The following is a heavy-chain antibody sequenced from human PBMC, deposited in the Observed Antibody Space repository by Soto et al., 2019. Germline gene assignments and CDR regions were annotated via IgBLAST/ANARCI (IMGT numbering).Heavy chain of an antibody. CDR1: GGTFSRYT. CDR3: ARGPPDTAMASYDY. Sequence: QVQLVQSGPEVKKPGSSVKVSCKASGGTFSRYTINWVRQAPGQGLEWMGGITPMFGTANYAQKFQGRVTITADESTSTAYMELSSLRSEDTAVYYCARGPPDTAMASYDYWGQGTLVTVSS. D-gene: IGHD5-18*01. J-gene: IGHJ4*02. CDR2: ITPMFGTA. V-gene: IGHV1-69*01.